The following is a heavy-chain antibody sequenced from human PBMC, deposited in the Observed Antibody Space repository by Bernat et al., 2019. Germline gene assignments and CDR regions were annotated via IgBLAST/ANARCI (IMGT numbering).Heavy chain of an antibody. J-gene: IGHJ4*02. V-gene: IGHV4-34*01. D-gene: IGHD4-23*01. Sequence: QVQLQQWGAGLLKPSETLSLTCAVYGGSFSGYYWSWIRQPPGKGLEWIGEINHSGSTNYNPSLMSRVTISVDTSKNQFSLKLSSVTAADTAVYYCARGLRWPQYYFDYWGQGTLVTVSS. CDR1: GGSFSGYY. CDR2: INHSGST. CDR3: ARGLRWPQYYFDY.